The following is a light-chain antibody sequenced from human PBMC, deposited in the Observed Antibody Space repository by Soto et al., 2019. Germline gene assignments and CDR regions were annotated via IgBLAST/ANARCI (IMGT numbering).Light chain of an antibody. V-gene: IGLV2-14*01. J-gene: IGLJ1*01. Sequence: QSVLTQPASVSGSPGQSITISCTGTSSDVGGYNYVSWFQRHPGKAPKLMIYEVSDRPSRVSNRFSGSKSGNTASLTISGLQAEDEADYYCSSYTRSSTSYVFGTGTKVTVL. CDR2: EVS. CDR1: SSDVGGYNY. CDR3: SSYTRSSTSYV.